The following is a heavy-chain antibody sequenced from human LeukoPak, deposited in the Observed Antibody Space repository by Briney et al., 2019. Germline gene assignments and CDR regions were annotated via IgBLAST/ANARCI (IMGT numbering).Heavy chain of an antibody. V-gene: IGHV4-39*01. CDR1: GGSISNSSSY. Sequence: SETLSLTCTVSGGSISNSSSYWGWIRQPPGKGLEWIGSIYYSGSTYYNPSLKSRVTISVDTSKNQFSLKLSSVTAADTAVYYCARGIIAVAGPYYYMDVWGKGTTVTISS. D-gene: IGHD6-19*01. J-gene: IGHJ6*03. CDR2: IYYSGST. CDR3: ARGIIAVAGPYYYMDV.